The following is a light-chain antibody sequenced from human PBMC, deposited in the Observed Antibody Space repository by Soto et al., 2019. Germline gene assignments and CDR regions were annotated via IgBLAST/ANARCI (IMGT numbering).Light chain of an antibody. CDR2: DAS. CDR1: QSISSW. Sequence: DIQMTQSPSTLSASVGDRVTITCRASQSISSWLAWYQQKPGKAPKLLIYDASSLESGVPSRFSGSGSGTEFTLTINSLQPEDFAVYYCQQSYSAPVTFGQGTKVDIK. CDR3: QQSYSAPVT. J-gene: IGKJ2*01. V-gene: IGKV1-5*01.